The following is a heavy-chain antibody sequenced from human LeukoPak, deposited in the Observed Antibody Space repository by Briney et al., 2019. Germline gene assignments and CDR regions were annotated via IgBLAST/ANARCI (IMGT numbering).Heavy chain of an antibody. D-gene: IGHD1-1*01. CDR3: ARQLERLGWFDP. CDR2: MHYSGSI. V-gene: IGHV4-30-4*08. CDR1: GSTFGDYA. J-gene: IGHJ5*02. Sequence: LRLSCTASGSTFGDYAMSWFRQPPGKGLECIGYMHYSGSISYSPSLKSRVTISVDTAKNQFSLRLSPVTAADTAVYYCARQLERLGWFDPWGQGTLVTVSS.